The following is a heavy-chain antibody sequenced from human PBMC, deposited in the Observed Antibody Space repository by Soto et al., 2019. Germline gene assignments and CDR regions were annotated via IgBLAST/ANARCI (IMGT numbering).Heavy chain of an antibody. Sequence: PVGSLRLSCAASGFTVSSNYMSWVRQAPGKGLEWVSVIYSGGSTYYADSVKGRFTISRDNSKNTLYLQMNSLRAEDTAVYYCARPWFGELYLYYYGMDVWGQGTTVTVSS. CDR3: ARPWFGELYLYYYGMDV. CDR2: IYSGGST. J-gene: IGHJ6*02. V-gene: IGHV3-53*01. CDR1: GFTVSSNY. D-gene: IGHD3-10*01.